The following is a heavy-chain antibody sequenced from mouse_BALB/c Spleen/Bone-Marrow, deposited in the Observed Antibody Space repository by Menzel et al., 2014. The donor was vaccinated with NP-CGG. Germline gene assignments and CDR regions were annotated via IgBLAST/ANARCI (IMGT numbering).Heavy chain of an antibody. CDR2: ISTYYGDA. Sequence: LVESGAELVRPGVSVKISCKGSGYTFTDYAMHWVKQSHAKSLEWIGVISTYYGDATYNQKFEGKATMTVDKFSSTAYMELARLTSEDSAIYYCARDLDYWGQGTTLTVSS. CDR3: ARDLDY. J-gene: IGHJ2*01. CDR1: GYTFTDYA. V-gene: IGHV1S137*01.